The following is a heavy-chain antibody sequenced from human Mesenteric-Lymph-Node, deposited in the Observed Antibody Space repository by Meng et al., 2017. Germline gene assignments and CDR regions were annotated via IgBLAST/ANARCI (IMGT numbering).Heavy chain of an antibody. CDR2: IIPIFGTA. J-gene: IGHJ5*02. Sequence: SVKVSCKASGGTFSSYAISWVRQAPGQGLEWMGGIIPIFGTANYAQKFQGRVTITADESTSTAYMELSSLRSEDTAVYYCARGFGYSSSWYNSYDPWGQGTRVTVSS. D-gene: IGHD6-13*01. V-gene: IGHV1-69*13. CDR1: GGTFSSYA. CDR3: ARGFGYSSSWYNSYDP.